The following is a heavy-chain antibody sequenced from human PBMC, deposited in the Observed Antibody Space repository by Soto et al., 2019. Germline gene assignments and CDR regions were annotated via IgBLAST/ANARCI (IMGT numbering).Heavy chain of an antibody. D-gene: IGHD2-15*01. Sequence: QVQLQQWGAGLLKPSETLSLTCAVFNGSFSGYYWGWIRQAPGKGLDRIGEINHSGRNNYNPYLESLVPMSVDRSNDLFSLELRSLTAADTGVYYFARVSCSGGSCYVTSRYHHFVMDVWGQGTTVTVSS. CDR2: INHSGRN. V-gene: IGHV4-34*01. J-gene: IGHJ6*02. CDR3: ARVSCSGGSCYVTSRYHHFVMDV. CDR1: NGSFSGYY.